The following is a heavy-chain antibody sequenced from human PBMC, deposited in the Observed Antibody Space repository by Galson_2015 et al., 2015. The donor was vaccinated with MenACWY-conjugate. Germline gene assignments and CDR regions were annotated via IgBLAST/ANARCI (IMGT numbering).Heavy chain of an antibody. J-gene: IGHJ4*02. Sequence: QSGAEVKKPGESLKISCQGSGYTFNTYWIAWVRQMPGKGLEWMGIIYPGDSDTKYSPSFQGRVTISADKSISATYLQWSSLKASDTAMYFCARHLGSSLDYWGQGTLVSVSS. CDR1: GYTFNTYW. D-gene: IGHD6-6*01. V-gene: IGHV5-51*01. CDR2: IYPGDSDT. CDR3: ARHLGSSLDY.